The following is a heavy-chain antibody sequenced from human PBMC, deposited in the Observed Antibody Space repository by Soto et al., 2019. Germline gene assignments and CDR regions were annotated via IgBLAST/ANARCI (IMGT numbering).Heavy chain of an antibody. CDR2: TYYRSKWYS. D-gene: IGHD6-13*01. Sequence: SQTLSLTCVIPGDSVSSNSAAWNWIRQSPSRGLEWLGRTYYRSKWYSDYAVSVKSRITINPDTSKNQFSLQLNPVTPEDTAVYYCARDPAAGKNWFDPWGQGTLVTVSS. V-gene: IGHV6-1*01. J-gene: IGHJ5*02. CDR1: GDSVSSNSAA. CDR3: ARDPAAGKNWFDP.